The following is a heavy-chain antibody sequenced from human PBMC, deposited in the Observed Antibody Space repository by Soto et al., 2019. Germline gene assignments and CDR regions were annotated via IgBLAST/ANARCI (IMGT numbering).Heavy chain of an antibody. V-gene: IGHV3-30-3*01. J-gene: IGHJ4*02. CDR2: ISYDGSNK. CDR3: ARSFDWFSEMGYFDY. D-gene: IGHD3-9*01. Sequence: QVQLVESGGGVVQPGRSLRLSCAASGFTFSSYAMHWVRQAPGKGLEWVAVISYDGSNKYYADSVKGRFTISRDNSKNTLYLQMNSLRAEDTAVYYCARSFDWFSEMGYFDYWGQGTLVTVSS. CDR1: GFTFSSYA.